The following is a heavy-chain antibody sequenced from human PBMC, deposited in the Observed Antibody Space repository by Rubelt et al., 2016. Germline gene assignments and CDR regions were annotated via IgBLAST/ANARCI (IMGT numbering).Heavy chain of an antibody. CDR1: GYTFTSYG. J-gene: IGHJ4*02. CDR2: ISAYNGNT. CDR3: ERPLTGYYISGY. Sequence: QVQLVQSGAEVKKPGASVKVSCKASGYTFTSYGISWVRQAPGQGLEWMGWISAYNGNTNVARGFHGGGTLTTDTSTGTGYMELRGMGSDDTAVYYCERPLTGYYISGYWGQGTLVTVSS. D-gene: IGHD3-9*01. V-gene: IGHV1-18*01.